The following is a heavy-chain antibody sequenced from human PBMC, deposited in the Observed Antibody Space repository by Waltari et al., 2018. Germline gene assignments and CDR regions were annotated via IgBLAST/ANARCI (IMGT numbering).Heavy chain of an antibody. CDR1: GFPFTSYA. J-gene: IGHJ3*02. D-gene: IGHD2-8*02. V-gene: IGHV3-30-3*01. Sequence: QVQVVESGGGVVQPGGSLGLSCAASGFPFTSYALHWVHQAPGKGLEWVEVRSLDGNTYYYADSVKGRFTMSRDNSRKMVYLQMNSLRGEDTAVYYCARDYTGEGAFDIWGQGATVTVFS. CDR2: RSLDGNTY. CDR3: ARDYTGEGAFDI.